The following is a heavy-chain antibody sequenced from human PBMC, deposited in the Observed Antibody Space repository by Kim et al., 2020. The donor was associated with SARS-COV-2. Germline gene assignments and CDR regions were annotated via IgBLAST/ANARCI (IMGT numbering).Heavy chain of an antibody. J-gene: IGHJ4*02. Sequence: GGSLRLSCAASGFTFSSYGMHWVRQAPGKGLEWVAVIWYDGSNKYYADSVKGRFTISRDNSKNTLYLQMNSLRAEDTAVYYCAKDLTGSWSPTGEVYWGQGTLVTVSS. CDR3: AKDLTGSWSPTGEVY. CDR2: IWYDGSNK. V-gene: IGHV3-33*06. CDR1: GFTFSSYG. D-gene: IGHD6-13*01.